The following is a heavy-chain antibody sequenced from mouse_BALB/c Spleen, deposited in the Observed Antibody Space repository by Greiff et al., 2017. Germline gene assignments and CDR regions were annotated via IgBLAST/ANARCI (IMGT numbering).Heavy chain of an antibody. Sequence: EVQLQQSGPELMKPGASVKISCKASGYSFTSYYMHWVKQSHGKSLEWIGYIDPFNGGTSYNQKFKGKATLTVDKSSSTAYMQLSSLTSEDSAVYYCASWLQPWFAYWGQGTLVTVSA. D-gene: IGHD2-2*01. CDR1: GYSFTSYY. CDR3: ASWLQPWFAY. J-gene: IGHJ3*01. V-gene: IGHV1-28*01. CDR2: IDPFNGGT.